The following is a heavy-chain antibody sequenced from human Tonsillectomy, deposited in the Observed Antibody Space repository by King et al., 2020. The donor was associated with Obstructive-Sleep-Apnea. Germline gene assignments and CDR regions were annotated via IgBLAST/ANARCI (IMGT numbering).Heavy chain of an antibody. CDR3: ARGVVPAIPARLLGDYGMDV. CDR2: ISSSSTYI. Sequence: VQLVESGGGLVKPGGSLRLSCAASGFTFNNYYMNRVRQAPGKGLEWVSSISSSSTYIYYADSVKGRFTISRDNAKNSLYLQMNSLRAEDTAVYFCARGVVPAIPARLLGDYGMDVWGQGTTVTVSS. CDR1: GFTFNNYY. D-gene: IGHD2-21*02. J-gene: IGHJ6*02. V-gene: IGHV3-21*01.